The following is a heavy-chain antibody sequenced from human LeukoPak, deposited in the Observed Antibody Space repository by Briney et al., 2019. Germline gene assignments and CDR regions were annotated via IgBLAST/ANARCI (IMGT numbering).Heavy chain of an antibody. V-gene: IGHV3-23*01. Sequence: GGSLRLSCAASGFTFSIYAMSWVRQAPGKGLEWVSAISGSGGSTYYADSVKGRFTISRDNSKNTLYLQVNSLRAEDTAVYYCAKRGLDYYDSSDFDYWGQGTLVTVSS. CDR1: GFTFSIYA. D-gene: IGHD3-22*01. CDR3: AKRGLDYYDSSDFDY. CDR2: ISGSGGST. J-gene: IGHJ4*02.